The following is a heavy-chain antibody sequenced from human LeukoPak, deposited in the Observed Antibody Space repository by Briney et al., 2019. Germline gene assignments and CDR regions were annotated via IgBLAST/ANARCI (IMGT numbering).Heavy chain of an antibody. V-gene: IGHV4-30-2*01. Sequence: SETLSLTCAVSGGSIIVAAYSWSWIRQPPGKGLEWVGYIYHTGRTYSNPSLKSRVTVSVYRSKNQFSLKLSSVTAADTAVYYCARGYGDNSGAFDIWGQGTMVTVSS. CDR1: GGSIIVAAYS. CDR3: ARGYGDNSGAFDI. CDR2: IYHTGRT. J-gene: IGHJ3*02. D-gene: IGHD4-23*01.